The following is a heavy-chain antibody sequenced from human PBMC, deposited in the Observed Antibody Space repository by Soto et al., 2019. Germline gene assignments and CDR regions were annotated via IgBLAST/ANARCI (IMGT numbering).Heavy chain of an antibody. D-gene: IGHD1-20*01. CDR2: ISNSGNTI. Sequence: GGSLRLSCVASGFVFKNYEMNWVRQAPGKGLEWISYISNSGNTIYAADSMRGRFTISRDNAKNSLFLQMNSLRADDTAVYYCARDIDNRDYYYGLDVWGQGTTVTVSS. CDR3: ARDIDNRDYYYGLDV. V-gene: IGHV3-48*03. J-gene: IGHJ6*02. CDR1: GFVFKNYE.